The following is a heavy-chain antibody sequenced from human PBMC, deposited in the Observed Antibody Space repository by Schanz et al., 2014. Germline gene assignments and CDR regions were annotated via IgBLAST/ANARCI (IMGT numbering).Heavy chain of an antibody. J-gene: IGHJ6*02. CDR2: ISGSGGDT. Sequence: EVQLLESGGGLVQPGGSLRLSCAASGFTFSSYAMSWVRQAPGKGLEWVSAISGSGGDTYYADSVKGRFTISRDNAKNTVHLQMNSLRAEDTAVYYCARDRQQLVGRIGYYYGMDVWGQGTTVTVSS. CDR1: GFTFSSYA. V-gene: IGHV3-23*01. CDR3: ARDRQQLVGRIGYYYGMDV. D-gene: IGHD6-13*01.